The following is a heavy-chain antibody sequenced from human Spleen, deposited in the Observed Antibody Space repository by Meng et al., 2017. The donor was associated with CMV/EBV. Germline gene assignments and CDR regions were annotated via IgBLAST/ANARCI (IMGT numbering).Heavy chain of an antibody. V-gene: IGHV3-21*01. CDR2: VSSGSDYI. CDR3: ARVGDYGDYMNY. J-gene: IGHJ4*02. CDR1: GFTLSSYG. D-gene: IGHD4-17*01. Sequence: GESLKISCAASGFTLSSYGMHWVRQAPGKGLEWVSSVSSGSDYIYYADSLKGRFTISRDNAKNSLYLQMNSLRAEDTAVYYCARVGDYGDYMNYWGQGTLVTVSS.